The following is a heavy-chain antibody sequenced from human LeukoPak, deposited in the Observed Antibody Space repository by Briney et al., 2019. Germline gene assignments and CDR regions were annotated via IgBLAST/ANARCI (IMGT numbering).Heavy chain of an antibody. CDR2: IIPILGIA. V-gene: IGHV1-69*04. Sequence: SVKVSCKASGGTFSSYAISWLRQAPGQGLEWMGRIIPILGIANYAQKFQGRVTITADKSTSTAYMELSSLRSEDTAVYYCARDRSGKRVGYYGMDVWGQGTTVTVSS. CDR1: GGTFSSYA. D-gene: IGHD6-19*01. J-gene: IGHJ6*02. CDR3: ARDRSGKRVGYYGMDV.